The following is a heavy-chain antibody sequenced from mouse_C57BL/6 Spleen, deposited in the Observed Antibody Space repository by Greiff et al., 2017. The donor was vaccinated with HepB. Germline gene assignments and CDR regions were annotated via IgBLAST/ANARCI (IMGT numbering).Heavy chain of an antibody. J-gene: IGHJ3*01. Sequence: VMLQQSGAELMKPGASVKLSCKATGYTFTGYWIEWVKQRPGHGLEWIGEILPGSGSTNYNEKFKGKATFTAETSSKTAYMQLSSLTTVDSALYYCASYYGSSSACFAYWGQGTLVTVSA. CDR2: ILPGSGST. D-gene: IGHD1-1*01. CDR3: ASYYGSSSACFAY. V-gene: IGHV1-9*01. CDR1: GYTFTGYW.